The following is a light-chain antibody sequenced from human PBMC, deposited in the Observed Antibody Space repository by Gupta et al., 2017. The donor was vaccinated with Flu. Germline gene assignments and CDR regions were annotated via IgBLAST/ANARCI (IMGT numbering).Light chain of an antibody. V-gene: IGKV1-9*01. J-gene: IGKJ1*01. CDR2: VAS. Sequence: GDRVTITCRASQGISTYLAWYQQKPGKAPKLLIYVASILQSGVPSRFSGSGSGTEFTLTISSLQAEDFATYYCQQVNSYPWTFGQGTKVEIK. CDR3: QQVNSYPWT. CDR1: QGISTY.